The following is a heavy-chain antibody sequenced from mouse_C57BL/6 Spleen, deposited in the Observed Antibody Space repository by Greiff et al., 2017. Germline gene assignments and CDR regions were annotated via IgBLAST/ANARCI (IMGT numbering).Heavy chain of an antibody. CDR1: GYTFTDYE. CDR3: TRWINTVVARDY. D-gene: IGHD1-1*01. V-gene: IGHV1-15*01. CDR2: IDPETGGT. Sequence: QVQLKEPGAELVRPWASVTLSCKASGYTFTDYEMHWVKQTPVHGLEWIGAIDPETGGTAYNQKFKGKAILTADKSSSSAYMWRRSLTSEDSSVYDSTRWINTVVARDYWGQGTTLTVSS. J-gene: IGHJ2*01.